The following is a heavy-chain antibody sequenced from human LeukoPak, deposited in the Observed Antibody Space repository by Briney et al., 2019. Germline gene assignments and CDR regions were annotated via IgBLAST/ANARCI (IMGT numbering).Heavy chain of an antibody. J-gene: IGHJ4*02. CDR2: INHSGST. CDR3: AGGHYEYVWVSYRYTRGFDY. CDR1: GGSFSGYY. D-gene: IGHD3-16*02. V-gene: IGHV4-34*01. Sequence: PSETLSLTCAVCGGSFSGYYWSWIRQPPGKGRGWIGEINHSGSTNYNPSLKSRVTISVDTSKNQFSLKLSSVTAADTAVYYCAGGHYEYVWVSYRYTRGFDYWGQGTRVTVSS.